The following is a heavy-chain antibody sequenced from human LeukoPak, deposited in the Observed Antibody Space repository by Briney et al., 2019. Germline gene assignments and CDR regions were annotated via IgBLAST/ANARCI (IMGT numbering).Heavy chain of an antibody. CDR2: IDQRGSDK. CDR3: TRGGAARPDY. CDR1: GITFSSFE. Sequence: GGSLRLSCAASGITFSSFEMTWVRQAPGKGLEWVARIDQRGSDKHYVDSVKGRFTVSRDNAKNSLFLQMNSLRDEDTAVYYCTRGGAARPDYWGQGTLVTVSS. D-gene: IGHD6-6*01. J-gene: IGHJ4*02. V-gene: IGHV3-7*01.